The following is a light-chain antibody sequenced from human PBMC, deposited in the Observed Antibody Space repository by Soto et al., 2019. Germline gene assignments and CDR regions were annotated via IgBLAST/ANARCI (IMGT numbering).Light chain of an antibody. CDR2: DAS. V-gene: IGKV3-11*01. CDR3: QHRSNWPLT. Sequence: EIVLTQSPATLSLSPGERATLSCRASQSISSHLAWYQQKPGQAPRLLMYDASNRATGIPARFSGSGSGTDFTVTISSLEPEDFAVYYCQHRSNWPLTFGGGTKVEIK. J-gene: IGKJ4*02. CDR1: QSISSH.